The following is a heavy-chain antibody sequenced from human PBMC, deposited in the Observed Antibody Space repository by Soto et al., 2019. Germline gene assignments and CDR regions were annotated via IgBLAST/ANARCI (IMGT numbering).Heavy chain of an antibody. CDR1: GFTFSSYG. D-gene: IGHD3-16*01. J-gene: IGHJ4*02. CDR3: ARDGDVNTGFGKDY. V-gene: IGHV3-33*01. Sequence: SLRLSCAASGFTFSSYGMHWVLQAPGKGLEWVAFIWHDGGNKFYAESVKGRFTISRDNSKNTLYLQMTSLSAEDTAMYYCARDGDVNTGFGKDYWGQGTLVTVSS. CDR2: IWHDGGNK.